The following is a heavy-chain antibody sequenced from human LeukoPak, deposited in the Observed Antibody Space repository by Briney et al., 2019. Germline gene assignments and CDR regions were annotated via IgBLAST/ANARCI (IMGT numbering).Heavy chain of an antibody. CDR1: GFTFSSYA. D-gene: IGHD6-19*01. CDR3: AKQRRQWLDNWFDP. CDR2: ISGSGGST. J-gene: IGHJ5*02. Sequence: GGSLRLSCAASGFTFSSYAMSWVRQAPGKGLEWVSAISGSGGSTYYADSVKGRFTVSRDNSKNTLYLQMNSLRAEDTAVYYCAKQRRQWLDNWFDPWGQGTLVTVSS. V-gene: IGHV3-23*01.